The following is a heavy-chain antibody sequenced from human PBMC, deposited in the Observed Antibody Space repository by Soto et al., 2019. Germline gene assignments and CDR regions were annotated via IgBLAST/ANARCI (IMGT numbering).Heavy chain of an antibody. D-gene: IGHD2-15*01. CDR1: GYSFTSYW. J-gene: IGHJ6*02. CDR2: IYPGDSDT. Sequence: GESLKISCKGSGYSFTSYWIGWVRQMPGKGLEWMGIIYPGDSDTRYSPSFQGQVTISADKSISTAYLQRSSLKASDTAMYYCTRPGTSSVVGMDVWGQGTTVTVSS. CDR3: TRPGTSSVVGMDV. V-gene: IGHV5-51*01.